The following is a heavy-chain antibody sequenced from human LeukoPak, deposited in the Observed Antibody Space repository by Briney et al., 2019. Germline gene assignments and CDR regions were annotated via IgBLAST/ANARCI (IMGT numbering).Heavy chain of an antibody. CDR3: AKDDPWGYFDH. J-gene: IGHJ4*02. CDR2: IIPILGVA. CDR1: GYTFTGYY. Sequence: GASVKVSCKASGYTFTGYYMHWVRQAPGQGLEWMGRIIPILGVANYAQKFQGRVTITADKSTSTVYMALSSLRYDDTALYYCAKDDPWGYFDHWGQGTLVTVSS. V-gene: IGHV1-69*04. D-gene: IGHD7-27*01.